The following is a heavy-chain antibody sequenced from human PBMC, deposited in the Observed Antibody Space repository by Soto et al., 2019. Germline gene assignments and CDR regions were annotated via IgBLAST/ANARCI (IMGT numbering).Heavy chain of an antibody. CDR1: GGSFSGYY. D-gene: IGHD3-16*02. V-gene: IGHV4-34*01. CDR3: ARLYGLDAFDI. J-gene: IGHJ3*02. CDR2: INHSGST. Sequence: SETLSLTCAVYGGSFSGYYWSWIRQPPGKGLEWIGEINHSGSTNYNPSLKSRVTISVDTSKNQFSLKLSSVTAADTAVYYCARLYGLDAFDIWGQGTMVTVSS.